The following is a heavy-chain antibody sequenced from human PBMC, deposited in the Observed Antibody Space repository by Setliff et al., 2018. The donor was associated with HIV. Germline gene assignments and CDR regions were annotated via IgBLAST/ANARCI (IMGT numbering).Heavy chain of an antibody. V-gene: IGHV3-21*01. CDR2: ISSSSSYI. CDR1: GFTFSSYS. D-gene: IGHD4-17*01. J-gene: IGHJ3*02. CDR3: ARDTHGDYGGMHDAFDI. Sequence: GGSLRLSCAASGFTFSSYSMNWVRQAPGKGLEWVSSISSSSSYIYYADSVKGRFTISRDNAKNSLYLQMNSLRAEDTAVYYCARDTHGDYGGMHDAFDIWGQGTMVTVSS.